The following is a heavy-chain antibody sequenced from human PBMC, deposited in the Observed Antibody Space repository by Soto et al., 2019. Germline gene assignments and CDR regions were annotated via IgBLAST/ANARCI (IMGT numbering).Heavy chain of an antibody. CDR1: GNHFKRYW. J-gene: IGHJ6*04. D-gene: IGHD3-16*02. CDR3: ERNRRRVVYRNKMWRSGMDL. CDR2: IYPGDSDT. V-gene: IGHV5-51*01. Sequence: LGESLNHFCKVAGNHFKRYWIGLGRQMPGKGMEWMGIIYPGDSDTRYSPSFQGQVTISADKSISTAYLQWSSLKPSDTAMYYCERNRRRVVYRNKMWRSGMDLWGSGTKVTV.